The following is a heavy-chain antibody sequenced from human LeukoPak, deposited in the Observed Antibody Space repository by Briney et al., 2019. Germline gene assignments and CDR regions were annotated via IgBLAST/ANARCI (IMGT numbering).Heavy chain of an antibody. CDR1: GGSISSYY. CDR3: ARHPMDYGWFDP. Sequence: PSETLSLTCTVSGGSISSYYWSWIRQPPGKGLEWIGYIYYSGSTNYNPSLKSRVTISVDTSKNQFSQKLSSVTAADTAVYYCARHPMDYGWFDPWGQGTLVTVSS. V-gene: IGHV4-59*08. J-gene: IGHJ5*02. CDR2: IYYSGST. D-gene: IGHD4-17*01.